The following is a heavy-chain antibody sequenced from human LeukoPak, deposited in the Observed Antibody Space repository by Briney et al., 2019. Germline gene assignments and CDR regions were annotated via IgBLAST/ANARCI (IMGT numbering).Heavy chain of an antibody. D-gene: IGHD3-16*01. V-gene: IGHV4-34*01. CDR2: INHSGST. Sequence: PSETLSLTCAVYGGSFSGYYWSWIRQPPGKGLEWIGEINHSGSTNYNPSLKSRVTISVDTSKNQFSLKLSSVTAADTAVYHCARTIRREFDYWGQGTLVTVSS. CDR3: ARTIRREFDY. CDR1: GGSFSGYY. J-gene: IGHJ4*02.